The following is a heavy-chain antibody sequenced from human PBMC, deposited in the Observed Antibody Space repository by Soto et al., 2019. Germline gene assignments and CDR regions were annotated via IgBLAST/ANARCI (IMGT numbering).Heavy chain of an antibody. CDR1: GLIFNNAW. CDR3: TTGIGVVIPNYFGY. CDR2: IKTVTDVGTT. D-gene: IGHD3-3*01. J-gene: IGHJ4*02. V-gene: IGHV3-15*01. Sequence: GGSLRLSCTVSGLIFNNAWMTWVRQAPGKGLEWVGRIKTVTDVGTTEYAAPVKGRFIISRDDSKEMVFLEMSSLKTEDTALYYCTTGIGVVIPNYFGYWGQGALVTVSS.